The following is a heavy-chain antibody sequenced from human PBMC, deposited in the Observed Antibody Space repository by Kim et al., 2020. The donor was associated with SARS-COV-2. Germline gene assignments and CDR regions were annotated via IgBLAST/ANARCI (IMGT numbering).Heavy chain of an antibody. CDR3: ARGSEEYYYDSSGYYYDAFDI. CDR2: ISSSGSTI. J-gene: IGHJ3*02. CDR1: GFTFSSYE. Sequence: GGSLRLSCAASGFTFSSYEMNWVRQAPGKGLEWVSYISSSGSTIYYADSVKGRFTISRDNAKNSLYLQMNSLRAEDTAVYYCARGSEEYYYDSSGYYYDAFDIWGQGTMVTVSS. D-gene: IGHD3-22*01. V-gene: IGHV3-48*03.